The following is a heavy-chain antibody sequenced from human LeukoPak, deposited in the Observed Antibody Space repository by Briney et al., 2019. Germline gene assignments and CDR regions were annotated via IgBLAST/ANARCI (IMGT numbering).Heavy chain of an antibody. CDR3: ATGAAVAGSFDY. Sequence: ASVKVSCKASGYTFTAYAIHWVRQAPGQRLEWMGWITAGNGNTKYSQKFQGRVTITRDTSASTAYMELSSLRSEDTAVYYCATGAAVAGSFDYWGQGTLVTVSS. D-gene: IGHD6-19*01. CDR2: ITAGNGNT. V-gene: IGHV1-3*01. CDR1: GYTFTAYA. J-gene: IGHJ4*02.